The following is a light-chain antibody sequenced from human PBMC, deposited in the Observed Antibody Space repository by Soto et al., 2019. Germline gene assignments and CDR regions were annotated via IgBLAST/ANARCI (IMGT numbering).Light chain of an antibody. CDR2: AAS. CDR3: QQLNSYQYT. CDR1: QGISSY. J-gene: IGKJ2*01. V-gene: IGKV1-9*01. Sequence: IQLTQSPSSLSASVGDRVTITCRASQGISSYLAWYQQKPGKAPKLLIYAASTLRSGVPSRFSGSGSGTDFTLTISSLQPEDFATYYCQQLNSYQYTFGQGTKLEIK.